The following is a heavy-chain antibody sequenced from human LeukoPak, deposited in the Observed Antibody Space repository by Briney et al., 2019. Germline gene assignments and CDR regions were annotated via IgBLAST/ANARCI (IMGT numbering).Heavy chain of an antibody. D-gene: IGHD6-13*01. V-gene: IGHV1-69*01. J-gene: IGHJ6*02. Sequence: SVKVSCKASGGTFSSYAISWVRQAPGQGLEWMGGIIPIFGTANYAQKFQGRVTITADESMSTAYMELSSLRSEDTAVYYCATRGLSSTNYYYYYGMDVWGQGTTVTVSS. CDR3: ATRGLSSTNYYYYYGMDV. CDR1: GGTFSSYA. CDR2: IIPIFGTA.